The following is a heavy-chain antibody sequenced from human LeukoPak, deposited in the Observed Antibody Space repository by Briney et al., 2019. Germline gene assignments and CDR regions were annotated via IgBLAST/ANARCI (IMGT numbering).Heavy chain of an antibody. Sequence: PGGSLRLSCAASGFTFSSYAMSWVRQAPGKGLEWVSAISGSGGSTYYADSVKGRFTISRDNSKNTLYLQMNSLRAEDTAVYYCVRFVRDTAMVTMSPLQWGQGTLVTVSS. CDR1: GFTFSSYA. CDR2: ISGSGGST. V-gene: IGHV3-23*01. J-gene: IGHJ4*02. CDR3: VRFVRDTAMVTMSPLQ. D-gene: IGHD5-18*01.